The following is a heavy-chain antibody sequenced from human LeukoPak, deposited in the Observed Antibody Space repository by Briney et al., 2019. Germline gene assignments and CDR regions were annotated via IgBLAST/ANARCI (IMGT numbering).Heavy chain of an antibody. CDR3: ARGGRYYYGSGRLDY. CDR2: IISSGSTI. D-gene: IGHD3-10*01. J-gene: IGHJ4*02. CDR1: GITFSSYT. V-gene: IGHV3-48*04. Sequence: GGSLRLSCAASGITFSSYTMHWVRQAPGKGLEWVSYIISSGSTIYYAHSLRGRFTISRDNAKNSLYLQMHSLRAEDTAVYYCARGGRYYYGSGRLDYWGQGTLVTVSS.